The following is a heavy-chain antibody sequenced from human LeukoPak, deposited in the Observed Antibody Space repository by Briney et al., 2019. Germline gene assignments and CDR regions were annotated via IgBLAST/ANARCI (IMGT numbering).Heavy chain of an antibody. D-gene: IGHD3-22*01. Sequence: ASVKVSCKASGYTFTSYGISWVRQAPGQGLEWMGWISAYNGNTSYAQKLQGRVTMTTDTSTSTAYMELRSLRSDDTAVYYCARVGEITMIVVDTDYWGQGTLVTVSS. CDR3: ARVGEITMIVVDTDY. CDR2: ISAYNGNT. CDR1: GYTFTSYG. V-gene: IGHV1-18*01. J-gene: IGHJ4*02.